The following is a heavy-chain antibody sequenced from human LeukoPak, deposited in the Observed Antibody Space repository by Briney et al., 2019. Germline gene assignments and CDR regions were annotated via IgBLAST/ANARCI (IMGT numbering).Heavy chain of an antibody. CDR3: ARGVGEQWLVLSWFDP. CDR2: ISSSGSTI. J-gene: IGHJ5*02. Sequence: PGGSLRLSCAASGFTFSGYYMSWIRQAPGKGLEWVSYISSSGSTIYYADSVKGRFTISRDNAKNSLYLQMNSLRAEDTAVYYCARGVGEQWLVLSWFDPWGQGTLVSVSS. D-gene: IGHD6-19*01. CDR1: GFTFSGYY. V-gene: IGHV3-11*04.